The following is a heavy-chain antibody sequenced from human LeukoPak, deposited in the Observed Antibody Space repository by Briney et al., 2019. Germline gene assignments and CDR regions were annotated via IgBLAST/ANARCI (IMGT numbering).Heavy chain of an antibody. D-gene: IGHD6-13*01. CDR1: GYTFNSYD. CDR2: ITADNGNT. J-gene: IGHJ4*02. V-gene: IGHV1-18*01. Sequence: ASVKVSCKASGYTFNSYDINWVRQATGQGLEWMGWITADNGNTNTAQKLQGRLTMTTDTSSSTAYMELRSLRSDDTAIYYCALSPSRSWRPLDYWGQGTLVTVSS. CDR3: ALSPSRSWRPLDY.